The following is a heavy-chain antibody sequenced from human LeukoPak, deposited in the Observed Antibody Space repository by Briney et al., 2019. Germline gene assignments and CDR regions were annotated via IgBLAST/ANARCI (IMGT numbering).Heavy chain of an antibody. Sequence: PGGSLRLSCAASGFTFSSYDMTWVRQAPGKGLEWVANIKQDGSEKYYVDSVKGRFTISRDSAKNSLYLQMNSLRAEDTAVYYCATRVVFDWLLFDYWGQGTLVTVSS. J-gene: IGHJ4*02. CDR1: GFTFSSYD. CDR2: IKQDGSEK. D-gene: IGHD3-9*01. CDR3: ATRVVFDWLLFDY. V-gene: IGHV3-7*01.